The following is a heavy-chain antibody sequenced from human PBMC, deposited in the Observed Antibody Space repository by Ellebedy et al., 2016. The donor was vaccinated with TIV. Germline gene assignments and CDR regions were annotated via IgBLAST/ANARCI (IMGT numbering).Heavy chain of an antibody. CDR3: ARDRYNILTGFNLDV. CDR1: GYSFTNSG. D-gene: IGHD3-9*01. Sequence: ASVKVSCKASGYSFTNSGISWVRQAPGQGLEWLGWIGAYNGNTNYAQKVQGRVTMTTDTSTSTAYMELRSLRSDDTAVYYCARDRYNILTGFNLDVWGQGTTVTVYS. J-gene: IGHJ6*02. V-gene: IGHV1-18*01. CDR2: IGAYNGNT.